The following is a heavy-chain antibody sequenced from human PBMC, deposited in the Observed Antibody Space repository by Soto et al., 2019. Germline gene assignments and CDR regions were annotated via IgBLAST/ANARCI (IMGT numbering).Heavy chain of an antibody. Sequence: SDILSLTCAVYGGSFSGYYWSWIRQPPGKGLEWIGEINHSGSTNYNPSLKSRVTISVDTSKNQFSLKLSSVTAADTAVYYCARGYYDSRSDWFDPWGQGTLVTVSS. CDR2: INHSGST. J-gene: IGHJ5*02. D-gene: IGHD3-22*01. CDR1: GGSFSGYY. CDR3: ARGYYDSRSDWFDP. V-gene: IGHV4-34*01.